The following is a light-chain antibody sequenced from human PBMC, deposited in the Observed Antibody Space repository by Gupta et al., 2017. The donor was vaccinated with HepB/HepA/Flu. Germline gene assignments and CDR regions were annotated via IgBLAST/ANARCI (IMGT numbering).Light chain of an antibody. V-gene: IGKV1-17*01. CDR3: RHDNSYPRT. CDR1: QVIRID. J-gene: IGKJ5*01. Sequence: DIQMTQSPSSLSASVGDRVTITCRASQVIRIDLGWYQQKPGKAPKRLIYAASRVQSGVPSRFSGSGSGTEFTLTISSLQPEDFATYYCRHDNSYPRTFGQGTQVEIK. CDR2: AAS.